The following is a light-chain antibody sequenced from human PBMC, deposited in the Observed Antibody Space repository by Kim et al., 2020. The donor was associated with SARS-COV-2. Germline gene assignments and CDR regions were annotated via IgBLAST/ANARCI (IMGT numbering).Light chain of an antibody. V-gene: IGLV1-47*01. CDR2: MNN. J-gene: IGLJ1*01. Sequence: ELTQPPSASGTPGQRVTISCSGSSSNIGSNYVYWYQQLPGTAPKLLIYMNNQRPSGVPDRFSGSKSGTSASLAISGLRSEDEADYYCAAWDDSLSGYVFGTGTKVTVL. CDR1: SSNIGSNY. CDR3: AAWDDSLSGYV.